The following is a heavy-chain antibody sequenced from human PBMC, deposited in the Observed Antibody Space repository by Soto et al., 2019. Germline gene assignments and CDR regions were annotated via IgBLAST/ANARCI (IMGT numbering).Heavy chain of an antibody. J-gene: IGHJ3*02. CDR2: IYYSGST. CDR1: CGSISRGGYY. CDR3: ARGDYGDYHDAFDI. V-gene: IGHV4-31*03. Sequence: QVQPQESGPGLVKPLQTLSLTCTFSCGSISRGGYYLGWIRQHPGKGLEWIGYIYYSGSTYYNPSLKSRVTISVDTSKNQFSLKLSSVTAADTAVYYCARGDYGDYHDAFDIWGQGTMVTVSS. D-gene: IGHD4-17*01.